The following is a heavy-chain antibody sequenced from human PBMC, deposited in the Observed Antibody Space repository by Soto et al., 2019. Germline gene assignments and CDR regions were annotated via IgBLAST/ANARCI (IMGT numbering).Heavy chain of an antibody. D-gene: IGHD1-26*01. CDR1: GGSISSYY. CDR2: IYYSGST. Sequence: SETLSLTGTVSGGSISSYYWSWIRQPPGKGLEWIGYIYYSGSTNYNPSLKSRVTISVDTSKNQFSLKLSSVTAADTAVYYCARAGLWELLSISFDYWGQGTLVTVSS. CDR3: ARAGLWELLSISFDY. V-gene: IGHV4-59*01. J-gene: IGHJ4*02.